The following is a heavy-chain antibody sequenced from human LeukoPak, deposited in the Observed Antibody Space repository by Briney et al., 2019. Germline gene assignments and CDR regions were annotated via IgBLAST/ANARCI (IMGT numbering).Heavy chain of an antibody. CDR3: ARGGLRLGELSSYYFDY. Sequence: ASVKVSCKASGGTFSSYAISWVRQAPGQGLEWMGGIIPIFGTANYAQKFQGRVTITADESTSTAYMELSSLRSEDTAVYYCARGGLRLGELSSYYFDYWGQGTLVTVSS. J-gene: IGHJ4*02. CDR1: GGTFSSYA. CDR2: IIPIFGTA. V-gene: IGHV1-69*01. D-gene: IGHD3-16*02.